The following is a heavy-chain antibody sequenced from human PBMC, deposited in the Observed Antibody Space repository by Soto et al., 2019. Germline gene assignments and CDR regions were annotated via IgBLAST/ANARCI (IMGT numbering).Heavy chain of an antibody. J-gene: IGHJ5*02. CDR3: ARHSYYYGSTYGCWLDP. D-gene: IGHD3-10*01. CDR2: IYYSGST. CDR1: GGSIISGGYY. Sequence: SETLSLTCTVSGGSIISGGYYWSWIRQHPGKGLEWIGYIYYSGSTYYNPSLKSRVTISVDTSKNQFSLKLSSVTAADTAVYYCARHSYYYGSTYGCWLDPWGQGTLVTVSS. V-gene: IGHV4-31*03.